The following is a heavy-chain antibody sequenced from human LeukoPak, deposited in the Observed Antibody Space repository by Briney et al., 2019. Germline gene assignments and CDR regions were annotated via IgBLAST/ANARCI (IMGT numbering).Heavy chain of an antibody. D-gene: IGHD1-26*01. CDR1: GYTFTSYG. CDR3: ARHAPPLYEGATSYFDG. Sequence: AAVKVSCMASGYTFTSYGISWVRQAPGQGLEWMGWISAYNGNTNYAQKLQGRVTMTTDTSTSTAYMELRSLRSDDTAVYCCARHAPPLYEGATSYFDGWGRGTLVTHSS. V-gene: IGHV1-18*01. J-gene: IGHJ4*02. CDR2: ISAYNGNT.